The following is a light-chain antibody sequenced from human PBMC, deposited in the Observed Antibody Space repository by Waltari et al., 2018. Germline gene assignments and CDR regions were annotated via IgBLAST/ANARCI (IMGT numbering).Light chain of an antibody. CDR2: GAS. V-gene: IGKV1-16*02. CDR1: QDISYY. Sequence: DIQMTQSPSSLSASVGDRVTITCRASQDISYYLAWFQQKPGKAPKSLIYGASNLQSGVPSKFSGSGSGTDFTLTINSLQPEYFATYYCQQYNSYPLTFGGGTKVEIK. J-gene: IGKJ4*01. CDR3: QQYNSYPLT.